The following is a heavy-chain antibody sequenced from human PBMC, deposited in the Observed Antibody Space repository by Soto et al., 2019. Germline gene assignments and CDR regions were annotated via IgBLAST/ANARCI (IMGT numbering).Heavy chain of an antibody. Sequence: SAKASSKAPGYTFTCYYLHWARQAPGQGLEWMGIINPSGGSTSYAQKFQGRVTMTRDTSTSTVYMELGSLRSEDTAVYYCARTSDTTESWWFDPWGQGTLVTVSS. CDR3: ARTSDTTESWWFDP. CDR2: INPSGGST. CDR1: GYTFTCYY. D-gene: IGHD1-1*01. J-gene: IGHJ5*02. V-gene: IGHV1-46*03.